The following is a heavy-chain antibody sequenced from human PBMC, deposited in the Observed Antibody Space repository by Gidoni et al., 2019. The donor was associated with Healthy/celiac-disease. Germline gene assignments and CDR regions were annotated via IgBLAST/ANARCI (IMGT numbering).Heavy chain of an antibody. CDR3: ARDSYGDTIDY. CDR1: GFTVSSTY. V-gene: IGHV3-66*01. CDR2: IYSGGST. Sequence: EVQLVESGGGLVQPGGSLRLSCAASGFTVSSTYMSWVRQAPGKGLEWVSVIYSGGSTYYADSVKGRFTISRDNSKNTLYLQMNSLRAEDTAVYYCARDSYGDTIDYWGQGTLVTVSS. J-gene: IGHJ4*02. D-gene: IGHD4-17*01.